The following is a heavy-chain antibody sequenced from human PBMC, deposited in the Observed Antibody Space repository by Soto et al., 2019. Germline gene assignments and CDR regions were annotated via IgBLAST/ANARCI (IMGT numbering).Heavy chain of an antibody. CDR3: ARERKFDFWRKGLDV. J-gene: IGHJ6*02. CDR1: GYTFTTYD. V-gene: IGHV1-8*01. Sequence: ASVKVSCKASGYTFTTYDINWVRQAPGQGLEWLGWMDPNSGSTGYAQNFQGRITMTRNISRNTAHMELSSLQSEDTVVYYCARERKFDFWRKGLDVWGQGTTVTVSS. D-gene: IGHD3-3*01. CDR2: MDPNSGST.